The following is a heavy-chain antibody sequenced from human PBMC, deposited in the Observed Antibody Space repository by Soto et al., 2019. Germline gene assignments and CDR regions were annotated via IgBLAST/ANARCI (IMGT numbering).Heavy chain of an antibody. D-gene: IGHD3-22*01. J-gene: IGHJ4*02. Sequence: PSETLSLTCTVSGGSISSYYWSWIRQSAGKGLEWIGRVYSSGSTFYNPSLKSRLTMSVDTPKNQFSLKLSSVTAADTAVYSCARDKVDSRIDYWGLGTLVTVSS. V-gene: IGHV4-4*07. CDR1: GGSISSYY. CDR3: ARDKVDSRIDY. CDR2: VYSSGST.